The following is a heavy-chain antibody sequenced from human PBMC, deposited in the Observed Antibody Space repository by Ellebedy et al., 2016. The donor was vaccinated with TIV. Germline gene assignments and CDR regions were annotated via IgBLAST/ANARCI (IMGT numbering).Heavy chain of an antibody. Sequence: ASVKVSCXASGYTFTSYGISWVRQAPGQGLEWMGWISAYNGNTNYAQKLQGRVTMTTDTSTSTAYMELRSLRSDDTALYYCARVGAGRGYCSSTSCQDGGSDYWGQGTLVTVSS. CDR3: ARVGAGRGYCSSTSCQDGGSDY. V-gene: IGHV1-18*01. J-gene: IGHJ4*02. CDR1: GYTFTSYG. D-gene: IGHD2-2*01. CDR2: ISAYNGNT.